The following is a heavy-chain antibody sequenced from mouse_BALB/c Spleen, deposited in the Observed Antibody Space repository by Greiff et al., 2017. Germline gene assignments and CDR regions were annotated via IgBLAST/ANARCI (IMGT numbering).Heavy chain of an antibody. V-gene: IGHV5-17*02. Sequence: EVMLVESGGGLVQPGGSRKLSCAASGFTFSSFGMHWVRQAPEKGLEWVAYISSGSSTIYYADTVKGRFTISRDNPKNTLFLQMTSLRSEDTAMYYCARERDYDVAMDYWGQGTSVTVSS. CDR3: ARERDYDVAMDY. J-gene: IGHJ4*01. CDR2: ISSGSSTI. D-gene: IGHD2-4*01. CDR1: GFTFSSFG.